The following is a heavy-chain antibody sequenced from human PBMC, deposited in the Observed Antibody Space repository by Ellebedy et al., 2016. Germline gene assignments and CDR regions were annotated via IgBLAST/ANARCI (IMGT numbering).Heavy chain of an antibody. V-gene: IGHV1-46*01. D-gene: IGHD6-6*01. J-gene: IGHJ6*02. CDR1: GYTFTTYY. CDR3: ARDRRTSSEGMDV. CDR2: IDPSSGDT. Sequence: ASVKVSCKTSGYTFTTYYIHWVRHAPGQGLEWLGIIDPSSGDTSFAQRVQGRVTLTSDASTTTVYMNLFSLKSEDTALYYCARDRRTSSEGMDVWGQGTTVTVSS.